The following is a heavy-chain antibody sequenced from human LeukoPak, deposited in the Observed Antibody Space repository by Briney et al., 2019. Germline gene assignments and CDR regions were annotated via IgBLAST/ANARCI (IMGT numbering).Heavy chain of an antibody. Sequence: SETLSLTCTVSGYSISSGYYWGWIRQPPGKGLEWIGSIYHSGSTYYNPSLKSRVTISVDTSKNQFSLKLSSVTAADTAVYYCARGNYSSGWYTIHYYYYMDVWGKGTTVTVSS. CDR2: IYHSGST. J-gene: IGHJ6*03. D-gene: IGHD6-19*01. CDR3: ARGNYSSGWYTIHYYYYMDV. V-gene: IGHV4-38-2*02. CDR1: GYSISSGYY.